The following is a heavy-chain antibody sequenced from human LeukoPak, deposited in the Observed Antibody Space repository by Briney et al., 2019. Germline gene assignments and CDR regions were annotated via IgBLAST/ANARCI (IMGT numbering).Heavy chain of an antibody. J-gene: IGHJ6*02. D-gene: IGHD3-22*01. CDR1: GGTFSSYA. V-gene: IGHV1-69*13. Sequence: ASVKVSCKASGGTFSSYAISWVRQAPGQGLEWMGGIIPILGTANYAQKFQGRVTITADESTSTAYMELSSLRSEDTAVYYCARDDYDSSGYLDYYYGMDVWGQGTTVTVSS. CDR3: ARDDYDSSGYLDYYYGMDV. CDR2: IIPILGTA.